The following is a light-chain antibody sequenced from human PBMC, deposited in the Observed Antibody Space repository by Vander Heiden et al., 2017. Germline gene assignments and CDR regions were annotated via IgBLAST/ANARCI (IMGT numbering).Light chain of an antibody. CDR3: QSYDSRLTGHVV. CDR2: GNT. J-gene: IGLJ2*01. CDR1: SSNIGAGYD. V-gene: IGLV1-40*01. Sequence: QSVLPKPPSVAAAPAQQVTNSCTGSSSNIGAGYDVPWYQQIPGAALKLLINGNTKRPSGVPDRFSGSKSGTSASLAITGLQAEDEADYYCQSYDSRLTGHVVFGGGTKLTVL.